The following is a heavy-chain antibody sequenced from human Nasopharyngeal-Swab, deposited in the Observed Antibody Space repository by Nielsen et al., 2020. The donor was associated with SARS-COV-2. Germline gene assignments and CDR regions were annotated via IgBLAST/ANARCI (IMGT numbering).Heavy chain of an antibody. V-gene: IGHV3-33*01. CDR2: IWDDGSNK. J-gene: IGHJ4*02. Sequence: SLKISWAASGFTFSSYGMHWVRQAPGKGLEWVAVIWDDGSNKYYADSVKGRFTISRDNSKNTLYLQMNSLRAEDTAVYYCARSSRGPYYDFWSGSNYPDYWGQGTLVTVSS. D-gene: IGHD3-3*01. CDR1: GFTFSSYG. CDR3: ARSSRGPYYDFWSGSNYPDY.